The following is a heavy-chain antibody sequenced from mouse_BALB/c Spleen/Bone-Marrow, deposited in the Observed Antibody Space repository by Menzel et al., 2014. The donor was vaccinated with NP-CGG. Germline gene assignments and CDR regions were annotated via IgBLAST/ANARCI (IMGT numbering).Heavy chain of an antibody. Sequence: VQLQQSGPGLVAPSQSLSVTCTVSGFSLTSYGVSWVRQPPGKGLEWLGVIWGDGSTNYHSALISRLSISKDNSKSQVFVRLNGAWTDDTAACYWGEPDGDSDCDAMEYWGQGTSVTVSA. V-gene: IGHV2-3*01. J-gene: IGHJ4*01. CDR2: IWGDGST. CDR3: GEPDGDSDCDAMEY. CDR1: GFSLTSYG. D-gene: IGHD2-13*01.